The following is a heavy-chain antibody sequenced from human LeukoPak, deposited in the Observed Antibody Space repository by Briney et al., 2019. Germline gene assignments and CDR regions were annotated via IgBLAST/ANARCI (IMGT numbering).Heavy chain of an antibody. CDR1: GFTFSSYS. CDR3: TRHWITRGSSEYYFDY. V-gene: IGHV3-21*04. J-gene: IGHJ4*02. Sequence: GGSLRLSCAASGFTFSSYSMNWVRQAPGKGLEWVSSISSSSSYIYYADSVKGRFTISRDNAKNSLYLQMNSLKTEDTAVYYCTRHWITRGSSEYYFDYWGQGTLVTVSS. D-gene: IGHD1-26*01. CDR2: ISSSSSYI.